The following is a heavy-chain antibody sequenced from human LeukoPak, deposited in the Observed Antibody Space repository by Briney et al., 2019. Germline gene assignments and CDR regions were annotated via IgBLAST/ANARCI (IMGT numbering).Heavy chain of an antibody. D-gene: IGHD2-15*01. Sequence: GASVTVSCKASGYTFTGYYMHWVRQAPGQGLEWMGWINPNSGGTNYAQKFQGRVTMTRDTSISTAYMELSRLRSDDTAVYYCARSSYCSGGSCYGRLSDYWGQGTLVTVSS. V-gene: IGHV1-2*02. J-gene: IGHJ4*02. CDR1: GYTFTGYY. CDR2: INPNSGGT. CDR3: ARSSYCSGGSCYGRLSDY.